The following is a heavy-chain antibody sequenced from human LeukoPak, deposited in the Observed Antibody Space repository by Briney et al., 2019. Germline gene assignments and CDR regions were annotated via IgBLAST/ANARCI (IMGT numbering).Heavy chain of an antibody. CDR1: GGSFSGYY. Sequence: SETLSLTCAVYGGSFSGYYWGWIRQPPGKGLEWIGEINRSGSTNYNPSLKSRVTISVDTSRNQFSLKLSSVTAADTAVYYCARLPPSQDFSGSFRGVGNGLDAFDIWGQGTMVTVSS. V-gene: IGHV4-34*01. CDR2: INRSGST. CDR3: ARLPPSQDFSGSFRGVGNGLDAFDI. J-gene: IGHJ3*02. D-gene: IGHD2-15*01.